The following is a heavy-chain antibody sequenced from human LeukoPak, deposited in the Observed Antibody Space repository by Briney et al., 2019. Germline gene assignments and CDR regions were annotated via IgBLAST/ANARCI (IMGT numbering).Heavy chain of an antibody. Sequence: GGSLRLSCAASGFTFSSYAMSWVRQAPGKGLGWVSAIIGSGGSTYYADSVKGRFTISRDNSKNTLYLQMNSLRAEDTAVYHCAKDFRTMIVVVVIDYWGQGTLVTVSS. CDR1: GFTFSSYA. CDR2: IIGSGGST. CDR3: AKDFRTMIVVVVIDY. V-gene: IGHV3-23*01. J-gene: IGHJ4*02. D-gene: IGHD3-22*01.